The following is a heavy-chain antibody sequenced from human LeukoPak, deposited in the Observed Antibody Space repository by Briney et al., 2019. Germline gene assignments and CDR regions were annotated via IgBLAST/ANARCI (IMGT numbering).Heavy chain of an antibody. Sequence: ETGGSLRLSCAASGFTVSSNYMSRVRQAPGKGLEWDSVIYSGGSTYYADSVKGRFTISRDNSKNTLYLQMNSLRAEDTAVYYCARDVGGSYEGSDYWGQGTLVTVSS. CDR3: ARDVGGSYEGSDY. J-gene: IGHJ4*02. V-gene: IGHV3-66*02. CDR1: GFTVSSNY. CDR2: IYSGGST. D-gene: IGHD1-26*01.